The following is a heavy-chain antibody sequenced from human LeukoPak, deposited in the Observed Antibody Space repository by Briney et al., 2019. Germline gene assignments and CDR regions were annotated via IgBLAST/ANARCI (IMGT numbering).Heavy chain of an antibody. CDR3: ARDVHGGAFDY. V-gene: IGHV3-7*01. CDR2: INQDGSAQ. D-gene: IGHD4-23*01. Sequence: GGSLRLSCAASGFTFSSYWMNWVRQAPGKGLEWVANINQDGSAQNYVDSAKGRFTFSRDNTMNSLFLQMNNIRAEDTAVYYCARDVHGGAFDYWGRGTLVTVSS. CDR1: GFTFSSYW. J-gene: IGHJ4*02.